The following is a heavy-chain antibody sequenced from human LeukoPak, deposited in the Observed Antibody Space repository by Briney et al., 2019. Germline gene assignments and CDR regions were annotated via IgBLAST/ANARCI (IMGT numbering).Heavy chain of an antibody. CDR1: GGSISSSSYY. D-gene: IGHD5-18*01. Sequence: SETLSLTCTVSGGSISSSSYYWGWIRQPPGKGLGWIGSIYYSGSTYYNPSLKSRVTISVDTSKNQFSLKLSSVTAADTAVYYCARDGVDTAMASDYWGQGTLVTVSS. J-gene: IGHJ4*02. CDR3: ARDGVDTAMASDY. CDR2: IYYSGST. V-gene: IGHV4-39*07.